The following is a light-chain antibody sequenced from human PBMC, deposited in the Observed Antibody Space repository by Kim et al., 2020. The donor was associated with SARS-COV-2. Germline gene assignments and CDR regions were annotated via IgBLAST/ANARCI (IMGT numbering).Light chain of an antibody. Sequence: VTISCTGSSSNIGAGYDVHWYQQLPGTAPKLLIYGNSNRPSGVPDRFSGSKSGTSASLAITGLQAEDEADYYCQSYDSSLSGSYVFGTGTKVTVL. V-gene: IGLV1-40*01. CDR3: QSYDSSLSGSYV. CDR2: GNS. CDR1: SSNIGAGYD. J-gene: IGLJ1*01.